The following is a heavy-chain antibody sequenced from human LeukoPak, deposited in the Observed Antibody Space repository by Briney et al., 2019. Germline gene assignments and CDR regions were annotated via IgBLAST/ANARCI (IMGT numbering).Heavy chain of an antibody. Sequence: GGSLKLSCAASGFTFSSYAMSWVRQAPGKGLEWVAVISYDGSNKYYADSVKGRFTISRDNSKNTLYLQMNSLRAEDTAVYYCARDRVGATDYFDYWGQGTLVTVSS. V-gene: IGHV3-30-3*01. D-gene: IGHD1-26*01. CDR3: ARDRVGATDYFDY. CDR1: GFTFSSYA. J-gene: IGHJ4*02. CDR2: ISYDGSNK.